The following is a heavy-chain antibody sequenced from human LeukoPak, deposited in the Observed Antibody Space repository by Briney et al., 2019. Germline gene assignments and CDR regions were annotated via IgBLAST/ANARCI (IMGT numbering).Heavy chain of an antibody. J-gene: IGHJ3*02. CDR2: INSSGGTT. V-gene: IGHV1-46*01. Sequence: ASVKVSCKASGYTFTNYYMHWVRQAPGQGLEWMGIINSSGGTTSYAQKFQGRVTMTRDTSTTTVYMDLSSLRSEDTAMYYCARGVNRAFDIWGQGTMGTVSS. CDR3: ARGVNRAFDI. CDR1: GYTFTNYY. D-gene: IGHD1-14*01.